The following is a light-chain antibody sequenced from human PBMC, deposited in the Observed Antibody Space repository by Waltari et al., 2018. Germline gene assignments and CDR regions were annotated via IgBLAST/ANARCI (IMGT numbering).Light chain of an antibody. J-gene: IGLJ2*01. CDR2: EVS. Sequence: QSALTQPASVSGSPGQSITISCTGTSSDVGRYKYVSWYQQHPGKAPKLMIYEVSNRPSGVSTRFSGSKSGNTASLTISGLQAEDEGDYYCSSYTGITTSLVLFGGGTKVTVL. V-gene: IGLV2-14*01. CDR1: SSDVGRYKY. CDR3: SSYTGITTSLVL.